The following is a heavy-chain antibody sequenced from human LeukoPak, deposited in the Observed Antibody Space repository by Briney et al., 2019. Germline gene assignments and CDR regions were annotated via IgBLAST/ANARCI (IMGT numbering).Heavy chain of an antibody. V-gene: IGHV3-23*01. CDR2: VSISGGTT. D-gene: IGHD3-10*01. J-gene: IGHJ3*02. CDR3: VKGGWFGQSTSDAFHI. Sequence: PGGSLRLSCAASGSTFSSYAMSWVRQAPGKGPEWVSGVSISGGTTHHADSVKGRFTISRDNSRSTLYLQMNSLRDDDTAVYYCVKGGWFGQSTSDAFHIWGQGTMVTVSS. CDR1: GSTFSSYA.